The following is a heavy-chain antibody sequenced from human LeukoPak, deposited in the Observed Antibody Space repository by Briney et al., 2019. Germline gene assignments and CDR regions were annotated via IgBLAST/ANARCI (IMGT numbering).Heavy chain of an antibody. CDR1: GYRFTTYW. CDR3: ARQQAYSSSWYFDY. Sequence: GESLKISCEGSGYRFTTYWIGWVRQMPGKGLEWMGIIYPGDSDTRYSPSFQGQVTISADKSISTAYLQWSSLKASDTAMYYCARQQAYSSSWYFDYWGQGTLVTVSS. V-gene: IGHV5-51*01. CDR2: IYPGDSDT. J-gene: IGHJ4*02. D-gene: IGHD6-13*01.